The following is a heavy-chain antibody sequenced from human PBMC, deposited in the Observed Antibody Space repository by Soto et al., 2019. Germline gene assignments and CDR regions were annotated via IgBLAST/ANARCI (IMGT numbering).Heavy chain of an antibody. D-gene: IGHD3-10*01. CDR2: IIPIFGTA. CDR3: ARDPLYGSGIYYLGNVVFDI. Sequence: SVKVSCKASGGTFSSYAISWVRQAPGQGLEWMGGIIPIFGTANYAQKFQGRVTITADESTSTAYMELSRLRSDDTAVYYCARDPLYGSGIYYLGNVVFDIWGQGKRVTVSS. CDR1: GGTFSSYA. V-gene: IGHV1-69*13. J-gene: IGHJ3*02.